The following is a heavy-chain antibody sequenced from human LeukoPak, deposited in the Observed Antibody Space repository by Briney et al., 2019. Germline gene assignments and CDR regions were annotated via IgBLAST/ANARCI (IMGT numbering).Heavy chain of an antibody. CDR2: INHSGST. CDR3: ARGDAAAGTPFDY. CDR1: GGSFSGYY. D-gene: IGHD6-13*01. J-gene: IGHJ4*02. Sequence: SETLSLTCAVYGGSFSGYYWSWIRQPPWKGLEWIGEINHSGSTNYNPSLKSRVTISVDTSKNQFSLKLSSVTAADTAVYYCARGDAAAGTPFDYWGQGTLVTVSS. V-gene: IGHV4-34*01.